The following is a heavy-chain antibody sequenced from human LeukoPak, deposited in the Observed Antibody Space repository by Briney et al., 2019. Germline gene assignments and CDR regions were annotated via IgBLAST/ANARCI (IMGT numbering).Heavy chain of an antibody. CDR3: ASLLLRGEYYYYMDV. CDR2: INPNSGGT. D-gene: IGHD3-22*01. V-gene: IGHV1-2*02. Sequence: ASVKVSCKASGYTFTGYYMHWVRQAPGQGLEWMGWINPNSGGTNYAQKFQGRVTMTRDTSISTAYMELSRLRSDDTAVYYCASLLLRGEYYYYMDVWGKGTTVTVSS. CDR1: GYTFTGYY. J-gene: IGHJ6*03.